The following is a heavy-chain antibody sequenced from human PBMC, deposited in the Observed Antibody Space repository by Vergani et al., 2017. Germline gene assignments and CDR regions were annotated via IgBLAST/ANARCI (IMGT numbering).Heavy chain of an antibody. D-gene: IGHD2-21*02. CDR2: ISYDGSNK. V-gene: IGHV3-30*18. Sequence: QVQLVESGGGVVQPGRSLRLSCAASGFTFSSYGMHWVRQAPGKGLEWVAVISYDGSNKYYADSVKGRFTISRYNSKNTLYMQMNSLRAEDTAVYYCAKDHRPSVFAYCGGDCYPTEFDYWGQATLVTVSS. J-gene: IGHJ4*02. CDR3: AKDHRPSVFAYCGGDCYPTEFDY. CDR1: GFTFSSYG.